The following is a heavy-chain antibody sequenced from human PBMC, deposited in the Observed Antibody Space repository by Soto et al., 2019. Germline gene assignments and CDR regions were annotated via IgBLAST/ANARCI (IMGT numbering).Heavy chain of an antibody. J-gene: IGHJ4*02. Sequence: QVQLQESGPGLVKPSQTLSLTCTVSGGSISSGDYYWSWIRQPPGKGLEWIGYIYYSGSTYYNPSLKSRVTISLDTSKNQFSLKLSSVTAADTAVYYCAREVDCGGGSCYVDTSNFDYWGQGTLVTVSS. V-gene: IGHV4-30-4*01. CDR2: IYYSGST. CDR1: GGSISSGDYY. CDR3: AREVDCGGGSCYVDTSNFDY. D-gene: IGHD2-15*01.